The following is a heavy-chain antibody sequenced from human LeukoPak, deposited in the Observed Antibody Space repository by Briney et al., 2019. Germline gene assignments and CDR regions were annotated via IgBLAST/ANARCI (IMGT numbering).Heavy chain of an antibody. J-gene: IGHJ5*02. CDR3: ARDLCSTTSCQGWFDP. CDR1: GYTLSNYG. D-gene: IGHD2-2*01. V-gene: IGHV1-18*01. CDR2: IRPYNGDT. Sequence: ASVKVSCKASGYTLSNYGISWVRQAPGQGLERMGWIRPYNGDTSYAQKFQDRVTITTDASTSTSYMEVRSLRSDDTAVYYCARDLCSTTSCQGWFDPWGQGTLVTVSS.